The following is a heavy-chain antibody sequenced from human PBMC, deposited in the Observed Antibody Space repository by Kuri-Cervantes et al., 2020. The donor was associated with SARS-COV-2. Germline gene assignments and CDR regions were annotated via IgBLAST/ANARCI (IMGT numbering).Heavy chain of an antibody. CDR2: IWYDGSNK. CDR1: GFTFSSYG. J-gene: IGHJ3*02. D-gene: IGHD6-19*01. V-gene: IGHV3-33*08. Sequence: GESLKISCAASGFTFSSYGMHWVRQAPGKGLEWVAVIWYDGSNKYYADSVKGRFTISRDNSKNTLYLQMNSLRAEDTAVYYCASFGSGWYDDAFDIWGQGTMVTVSS. CDR3: ASFGSGWYDDAFDI.